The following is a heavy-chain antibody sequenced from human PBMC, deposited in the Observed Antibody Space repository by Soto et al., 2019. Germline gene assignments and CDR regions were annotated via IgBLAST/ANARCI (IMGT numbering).Heavy chain of an antibody. Sequence: ASVKVSCKASGYTFTNYGISWVRQAPGQGLEWMGWISAYNGNTNYAQKLQGRVTMTTDTSTSTAYMELRSLRSDDTAVYYCARGGDIVVVPAARVPYWFDPWGQGTLVTASS. V-gene: IGHV1-18*04. CDR3: ARGGDIVVVPAARVPYWFDP. CDR1: GYTFTNYG. CDR2: ISAYNGNT. D-gene: IGHD2-2*01. J-gene: IGHJ5*02.